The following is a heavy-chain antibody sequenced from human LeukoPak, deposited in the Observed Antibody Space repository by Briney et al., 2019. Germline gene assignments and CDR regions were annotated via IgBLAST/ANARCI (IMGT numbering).Heavy chain of an antibody. Sequence: GGSLRLSCAASGFTVSSNYMSWVRQAPGKGLEWVSVIYSGGSTYDADSVKGRFTISRDNSKNTLYLQMNSLRAEDTAVYYCARDGMATIGFDYWGQGTLVTVSS. D-gene: IGHD5-24*01. CDR3: ARDGMATIGFDY. CDR2: IYSGGST. J-gene: IGHJ4*02. CDR1: GFTVSSNY. V-gene: IGHV3-66*02.